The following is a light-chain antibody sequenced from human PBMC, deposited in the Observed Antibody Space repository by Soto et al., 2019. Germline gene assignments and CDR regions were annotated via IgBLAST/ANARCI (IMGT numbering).Light chain of an antibody. CDR2: AAS. CDR1: QSVSNSY. Sequence: EIVLTQSPGILSLSPGERATLSCRASQSVSNSYLAWYQQKPGQAPRLLMYAASNRATGIPDRFSGSGSGTDFTLTISRLEPEDCAVYYCQQFPTWTFGQGTKVEIK. CDR3: QQFPTWT. V-gene: IGKV3-20*01. J-gene: IGKJ1*01.